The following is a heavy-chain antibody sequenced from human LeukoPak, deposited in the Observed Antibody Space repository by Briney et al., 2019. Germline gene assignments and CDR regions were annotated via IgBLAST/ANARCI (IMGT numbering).Heavy chain of an antibody. D-gene: IGHD1-26*01. V-gene: IGHV1-46*01. CDR1: GYTFTSYY. CDR2: INPSGGST. CDR3: ASGNRYSGPGTFDI. Sequence: ASVTVSFTASGYTFTSYYMHWVRQAPGQGREGMGIINPSGGSTSYAQKFQGRVTMTRDTSTSTVYMELSSLRSEDTAVYYCASGNRYSGPGTFDIWGQGTMVTVSS. J-gene: IGHJ3*02.